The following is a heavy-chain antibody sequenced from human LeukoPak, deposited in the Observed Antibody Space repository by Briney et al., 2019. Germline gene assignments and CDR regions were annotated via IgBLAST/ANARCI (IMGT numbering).Heavy chain of an antibody. CDR3: AKSQRSTDAFDI. V-gene: IGHV6-1*01. CDR1: GDSVSSNSAA. CDR2: TYYRSKWDN. J-gene: IGHJ3*02. Sequence: SQTLSLTCAISGDSVSSNSAAWNWIRQSPSRGLEWLGRTYYRSKWDNDYAVSVKSRITINPDTSKNQFSLQLNSVTPEDTAVYYCAKSQRSTDAFDIWGQGTMVTVSS.